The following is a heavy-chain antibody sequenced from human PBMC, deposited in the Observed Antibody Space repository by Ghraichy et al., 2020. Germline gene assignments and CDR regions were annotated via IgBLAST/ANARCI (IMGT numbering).Heavy chain of an antibody. D-gene: IGHD2-15*01. CDR3: ARGLLGYCSGGSCLHDY. CDR1: GYTFTSYD. Sequence: ASVKVSCKASGYTFTSYDINWVRQATVQGLEWMGWMNPNSGNTGYAQKFQGRVTMTRNTSISTAYMELSSLRSEDTAVYYCARGLLGYCSGGSCLHDYWGQVTLVTVA. J-gene: IGHJ4*02. V-gene: IGHV1-8*01. CDR2: MNPNSGNT.